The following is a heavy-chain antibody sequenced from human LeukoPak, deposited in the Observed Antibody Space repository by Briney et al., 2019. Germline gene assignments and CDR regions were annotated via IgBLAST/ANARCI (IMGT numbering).Heavy chain of an antibody. CDR3: TRPAMVSLYYYYYMDV. D-gene: IGHD5-18*01. J-gene: IGHJ6*03. V-gene: IGHV3-73*01. CDR1: GFTFSGSA. Sequence: GGSLKLSCAASGFTFSGSAMHWVRQASGKGLEWVGRIRSKANSYATAYAASVKGRFTISRGDSKNTAYLQMNSLKTEDTAVYYCTRPAMVSLYYYYYMDVWGKGTTVTVSS. CDR2: IRSKANSYAT.